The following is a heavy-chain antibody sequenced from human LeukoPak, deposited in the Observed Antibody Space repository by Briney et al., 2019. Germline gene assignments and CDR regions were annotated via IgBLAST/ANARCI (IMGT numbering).Heavy chain of an antibody. CDR2: IYYSGST. D-gene: IGHD2-15*01. CDR1: GGSISSYY. V-gene: IGHV4-59*08. CDR3: ARLPGGGNFDY. Sequence: PSETLSLTCTVSGGSISSYYWSWIRQPPGKGLEWIGYIYYSGSTNYNPSLKSRVTISVDTSKNQFSLKLSSVTAADTAVYYCARLPGGGNFDYWGQGTLVTASS. J-gene: IGHJ4*02.